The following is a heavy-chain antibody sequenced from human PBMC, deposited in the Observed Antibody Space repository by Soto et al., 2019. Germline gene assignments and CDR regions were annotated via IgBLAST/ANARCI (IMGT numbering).Heavy chain of an antibody. J-gene: IGHJ4*02. CDR1: GFTFSTYG. D-gene: IGHD5-12*01. CDR3: TTDSYGGYVVGY. Sequence: GGSLRFSCAASGFTFSTYGMHWVRQAPGKGLEWVGRIKSKTDGGTTDYAAPVKGRFTISRDDSKNTLYLQMNSLKTEDTAVYYCTTDSYGGYVVGYWGQGTLVTVSS. V-gene: IGHV3-15*01. CDR2: IKSKTDGGTT.